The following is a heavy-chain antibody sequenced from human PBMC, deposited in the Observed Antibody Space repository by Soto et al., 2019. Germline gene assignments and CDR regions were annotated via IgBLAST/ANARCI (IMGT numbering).Heavy chain of an antibody. Sequence: KVSCKASGGSFSNFGISWVRQAPGQGLEWMGGIVPVFGRPNYAQRFRGRLTITADESTSTGYMELISLRSDDTAVYYCAREGSGYNFWGQGTQVTVYS. CDR3: AREGSGYNF. D-gene: IGHD5-12*01. CDR2: IVPVFGRP. CDR1: GGSFSNFG. V-gene: IGHV1-69*01. J-gene: IGHJ4*02.